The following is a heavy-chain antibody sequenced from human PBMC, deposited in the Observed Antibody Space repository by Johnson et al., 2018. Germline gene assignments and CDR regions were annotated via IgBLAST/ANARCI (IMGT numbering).Heavy chain of an antibody. CDR2: ISYDGSNK. D-gene: IGHD2-2*01. Sequence: QVQLQESGGGLVQPGGSLRLSCAASGFTFSSYAMHWVRQAPGKGLEWVAVISYDGSNKYYADSVKGRFTISRDNSKNTLYLQMNSLRAEDTAVYYCARDQDCSSTSCLGMDVWGQGTTVTVSS. CDR1: GFTFSSYA. CDR3: ARDQDCSSTSCLGMDV. V-gene: IGHV3-30-3*01. J-gene: IGHJ6*02.